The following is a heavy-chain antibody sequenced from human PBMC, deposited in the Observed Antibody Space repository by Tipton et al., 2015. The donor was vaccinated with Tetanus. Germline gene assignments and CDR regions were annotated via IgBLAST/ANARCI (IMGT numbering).Heavy chain of an antibody. CDR1: GGSFSGYY. Sequence: GLVKPSETLSLTCAVYGGSFSGYYWSWIRQPPGKGLEWIGEINHSGSTNYNPSLKSRVPISVDTSKNQFSLKLSSVTAADTAVYYCARTGYSSGWYANYYYYGMDVWGQGTTVTVSS. J-gene: IGHJ6*02. CDR2: INHSGST. V-gene: IGHV4-34*01. CDR3: ARTGYSSGWYANYYYYGMDV. D-gene: IGHD6-19*01.